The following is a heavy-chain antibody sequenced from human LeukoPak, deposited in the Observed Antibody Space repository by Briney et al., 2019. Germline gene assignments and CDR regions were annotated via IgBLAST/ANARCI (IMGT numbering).Heavy chain of an antibody. V-gene: IGHV3-48*01. CDR2: IGIDSGNT. CDR3: ARDYKYAFDN. CDR1: GFTFSDYS. Sequence: GGSLRLSCAASGFTFSDYSMNWVRQAPGKGLEWISYIGIDSGNTNYADSVKGRFTISGDKAKNSLYLQMNSLRVEDTAVCYCARDYKYAFDNWGQGTLVTVSS. D-gene: IGHD5-24*01. J-gene: IGHJ4*02.